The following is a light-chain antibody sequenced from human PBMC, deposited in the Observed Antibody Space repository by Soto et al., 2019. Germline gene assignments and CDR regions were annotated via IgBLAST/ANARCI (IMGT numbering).Light chain of an antibody. Sequence: DIQLTQSPSTLSASVGDRVTITCRASQSISTWLAWYQQKPGKAPNLLIYDASSLESGVPSRFSGSVFGTEFTLTISSLQPGDFATYYCQQYSSYPYSFGQGTKLEIK. CDR2: DAS. CDR3: QQYSSYPYS. J-gene: IGKJ2*03. V-gene: IGKV1-5*01. CDR1: QSISTW.